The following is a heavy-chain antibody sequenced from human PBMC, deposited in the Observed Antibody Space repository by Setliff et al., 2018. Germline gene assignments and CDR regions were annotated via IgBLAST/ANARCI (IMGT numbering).Heavy chain of an antibody. CDR1: GGSINRDY. V-gene: IGHV4-34*01. J-gene: IGHJ5*02. CDR3: ARVLVLGYNWFDP. CDR2: ISHSGNT. Sequence: SETLSLTCSVSGGSINRDYWNWIRQPPGKGLEWIGEISHSGNTNYNPSFKSRVTISIDTSKNQFSLKVNSVTAADTAVYFCARVLVLGYNWFDPWGQGTLVTVSS. D-gene: IGHD3-10*01.